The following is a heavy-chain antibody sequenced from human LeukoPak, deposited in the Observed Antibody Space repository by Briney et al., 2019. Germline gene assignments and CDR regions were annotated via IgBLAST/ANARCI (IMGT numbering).Heavy chain of an antibody. Sequence: SETLSLTCAVYGGSFSGNYWSWIRQPPGKGLEWIGEINHSGSTKYNPSLKSRVTISVDTSKNQFSLKLSSVTAADTAVYYCARRRVVVPAAIRGNFDYWGQGTLVTVSS. D-gene: IGHD2-2*02. CDR1: GGSFSGNY. J-gene: IGHJ4*02. V-gene: IGHV4-34*01. CDR3: ARRRVVVPAAIRGNFDY. CDR2: INHSGST.